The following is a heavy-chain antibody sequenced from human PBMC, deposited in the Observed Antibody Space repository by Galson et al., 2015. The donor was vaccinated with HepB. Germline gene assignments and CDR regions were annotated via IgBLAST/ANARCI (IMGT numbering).Heavy chain of an antibody. CDR2: IGVNAGNT. V-gene: IGHV3-23*01. CDR3: AKGTTNIDY. D-gene: IGHD1-1*01. CDR1: GFTFSSLG. J-gene: IGHJ4*02. Sequence: SLSLSCAASGFTFSSLGMTWVRPAPGKGLECVSAIGVNAGNTDYADSVKGRFTLSRDNSKNMLYLQMNNLRAEDTAVYYCAKGTTNIDYWGQGTLVTVSS.